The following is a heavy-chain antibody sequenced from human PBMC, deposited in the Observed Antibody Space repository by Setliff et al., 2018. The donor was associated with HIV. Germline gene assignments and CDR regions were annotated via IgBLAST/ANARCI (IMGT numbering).Heavy chain of an antibody. Sequence: GSLRLSCAASGFTFSSYSMNWVRQAPGKGLEWVSSISSSSSYIYYADSVKGRFTISRDNAKNSLYLQMNSLRAEDTAVYYCARRYNWNYVEIGAFDIWGQGTMVTVSS. CDR3: ARRYNWNYVEIGAFDI. J-gene: IGHJ3*02. CDR2: ISSSSSYI. CDR1: GFTFSSYS. V-gene: IGHV3-21*01. D-gene: IGHD1-7*01.